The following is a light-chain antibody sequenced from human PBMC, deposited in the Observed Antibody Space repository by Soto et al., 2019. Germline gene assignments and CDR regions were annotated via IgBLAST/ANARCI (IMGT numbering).Light chain of an antibody. J-gene: IGKJ4*01. CDR1: ENIKTF. CDR2: GAS. V-gene: IGKV1-39*01. Sequence: DIQMTQSPSSLSASVGDRVTITCRASENIKTFLHWYQKKPGKAPKLLVYGASSLHSGVPSRFSGSVSGTDFTITIICLQTEDFARYYWQHSFSNVITLGGGTKVDIK. CDR3: QHSFSNVIT.